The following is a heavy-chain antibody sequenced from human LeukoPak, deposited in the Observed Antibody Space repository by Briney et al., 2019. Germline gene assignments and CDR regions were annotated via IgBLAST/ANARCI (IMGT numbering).Heavy chain of an antibody. D-gene: IGHD3-10*01. Sequence: SGPTLVNPTQTLTLTCTFSGFSLSTSGVGVGWIRQPPGKALEWLALIYWADDKRYSPSLESRLTLTKDTSRNQVVLKMTNMDPVDTATYYCAGGSGRTFDYWGQGTLVTVSS. CDR2: IYWADDK. CDR3: AGGSGRTFDY. CDR1: GFSLSTSGVG. J-gene: IGHJ4*02. V-gene: IGHV2-5*02.